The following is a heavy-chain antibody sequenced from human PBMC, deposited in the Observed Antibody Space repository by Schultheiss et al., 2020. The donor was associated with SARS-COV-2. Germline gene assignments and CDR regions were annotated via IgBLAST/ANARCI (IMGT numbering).Heavy chain of an antibody. J-gene: IGHJ5*02. CDR2: IYYSGST. CDR3: ARRRNDNGENWFDP. D-gene: IGHD1-1*01. V-gene: IGHV4-39*01. Sequence: SQTLSLTCTVSGDSISSSSYYWGWIRQPPGKGLEWIGYIYYSGSTYYNPSLKSRVTISLDTSKNQFSLKLSSVTAADTAVYYCARRRNDNGENWFDPWGQGTLVTVSS. CDR1: GDSISSSSYY.